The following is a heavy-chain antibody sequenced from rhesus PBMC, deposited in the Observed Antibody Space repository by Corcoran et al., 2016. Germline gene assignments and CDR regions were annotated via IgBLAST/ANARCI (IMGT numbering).Heavy chain of an antibody. CDR1: GYSISSVYY. V-gene: IGHV4-99*01. D-gene: IGHD6-31*01. CDR2: ISGSRGST. CDR3: ARLAAAGSIFDY. Sequence: QVQLQESGPGLVKPSETLSLTCAVSGYSISSVYYWGCIHQHPGKGLEYIGYISGSRGSTYYNPSLKRRVTISKDTSKNQFALKLSSVTAADTAVYYCARLAAAGSIFDYWGQGVLVTVSS. J-gene: IGHJ4*01.